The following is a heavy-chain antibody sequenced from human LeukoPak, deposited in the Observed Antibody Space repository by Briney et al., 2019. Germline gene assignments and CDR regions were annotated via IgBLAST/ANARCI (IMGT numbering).Heavy chain of an antibody. CDR3: AKISQRSFDY. CDR2: ISWNSGSI. D-gene: IGHD6-25*01. J-gene: IGHJ4*02. Sequence: GRSLRLSCAASGFTFDDYAMHWVRQAPGKGLEWVSGISWNSGSIGYADSVKGRFTISRDNAKNSLYLQMNSLRAEDTALYYCAKISQRSFDYWGQGTLVTVSS. V-gene: IGHV3-9*01. CDR1: GFTFDDYA.